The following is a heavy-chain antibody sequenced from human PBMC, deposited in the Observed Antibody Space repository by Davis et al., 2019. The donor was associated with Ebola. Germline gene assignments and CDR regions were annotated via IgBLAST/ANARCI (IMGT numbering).Heavy chain of an antibody. V-gene: IGHV3-30*04. D-gene: IGHD3-3*01. CDR3: ARAVFHEVLDY. Sequence: PGGSLRLSCAASGFTFSNYAMHWVRQAPGKGLEWVAVVSHSQREKFYADSVKGRFTISRDNSENTLYLQMNSLTADDTAVYYCARAVFHEVLDYWGQGTPVTVSP. CDR1: GFTFSNYA. J-gene: IGHJ4*02. CDR2: VSHSQREK.